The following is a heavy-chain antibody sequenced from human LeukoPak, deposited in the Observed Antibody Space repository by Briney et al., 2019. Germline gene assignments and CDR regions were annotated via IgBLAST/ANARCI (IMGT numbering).Heavy chain of an antibody. CDR2: IKQDASET. CDR3: ARDDDWNYEDY. Sequence: GGSLRLSCAASGFTFSNYWMTWVRQAPGKGLEWVANIKQDASETYYVDSVKGRFTISRDNAKNSLYLQLNSLRAEDTAVYYCARDDDWNYEDYWGQGTLVTVSS. J-gene: IGHJ4*02. D-gene: IGHD1-7*01. CDR1: GFTFSNYW. V-gene: IGHV3-7*01.